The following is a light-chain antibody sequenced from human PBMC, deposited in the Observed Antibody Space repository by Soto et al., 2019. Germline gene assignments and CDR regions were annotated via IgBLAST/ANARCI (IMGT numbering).Light chain of an antibody. CDR2: AAS. CDR3: QKENSAAPFT. CDR1: QGISNY. Sequence: DIQMTQSPSSLSASVGDRVTITCRASQGISNYLAWYQQKPGKVPKLLIYAASTLQSGVPSRFSGSGSGTDFTLTISSLQPEDVATYYWQKENSAAPFTFGPGTNVDIK. V-gene: IGKV1-27*01. J-gene: IGKJ3*01.